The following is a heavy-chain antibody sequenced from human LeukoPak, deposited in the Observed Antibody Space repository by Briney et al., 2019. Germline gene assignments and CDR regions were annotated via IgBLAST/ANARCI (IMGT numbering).Heavy chain of an antibody. V-gene: IGHV1-18*01. D-gene: IGHD3-22*01. CDR3: ARGYDDSSGYHGDY. CDR2: ISAYNGNT. J-gene: IGHJ4*02. CDR1: GYTFTSYG. Sequence: ASVKVSCKASGYTFTSYGISWVRQAPGQGLEWMGWISAYNGNTNYAQKLQGRVTITADKSTSTAYMELSSLRSEDTAVYYCARGYDDSSGYHGDYWGQGTLVTVSS.